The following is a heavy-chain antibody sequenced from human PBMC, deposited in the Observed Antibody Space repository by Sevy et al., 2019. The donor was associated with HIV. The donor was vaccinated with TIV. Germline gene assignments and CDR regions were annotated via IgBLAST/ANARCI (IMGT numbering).Heavy chain of an antibody. CDR3: ARGPDCGGACDIGFYYPLDV. CDR2: ISGNSAAI. CDR1: GFTFSRYS. Sequence: GESLKISCAASGFTFSRYSMNWVRQAPGKGLEWISYISGNSAAIYYADSVKGRFTVSRDNDNDALYLKLNSLRYDDTDLYYCARGPDCGGACDIGFYYPLDVWGQGTTVTVSS. D-gene: IGHD2-21*02. J-gene: IGHJ6*02. V-gene: IGHV3-48*02.